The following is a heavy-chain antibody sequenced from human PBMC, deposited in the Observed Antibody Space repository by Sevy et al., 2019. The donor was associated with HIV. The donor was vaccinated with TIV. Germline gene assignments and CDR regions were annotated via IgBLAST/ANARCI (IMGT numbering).Heavy chain of an antibody. Sequence: GGSLRLSCAASGFTFSSYPMSWVRQAPGKGLEWVSAISGSGGSTYYADSVKGRFTISRDNSKNTLYLQMNSLRAEDTAVYYCASTRGYSYGPVLYFDYWGQGTLVTVSS. CDR3: ASTRGYSYGPVLYFDY. CDR1: GFTFSSYP. V-gene: IGHV3-23*01. CDR2: ISGSGGST. J-gene: IGHJ4*02. D-gene: IGHD5-18*01.